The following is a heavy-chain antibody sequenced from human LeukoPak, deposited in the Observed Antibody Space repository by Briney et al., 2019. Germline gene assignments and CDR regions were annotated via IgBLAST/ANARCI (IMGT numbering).Heavy chain of an antibody. CDR1: GYTFTGHH. V-gene: IGHV1-2*02. J-gene: IGHJ3*02. CDR2: IKPDSGDT. D-gene: IGHD1-1*01. CDR3: ARAREESTGNYDAFDI. Sequence: GASVKVSCKASGYTFTGHHMHWVRQAPGQELEWMGWIKPDSGDTNYAQRFHGRVTMTRDKSITTAYMELSRVRYDDTAVYYCARAREESTGNYDAFDILGQGTMVTVSS.